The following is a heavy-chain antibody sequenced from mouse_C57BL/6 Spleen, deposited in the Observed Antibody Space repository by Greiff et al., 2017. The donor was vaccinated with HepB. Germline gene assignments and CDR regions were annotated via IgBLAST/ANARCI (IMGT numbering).Heavy chain of an antibody. J-gene: IGHJ1*03. CDR3: ARGYYGSRKYFDV. CDR2: ISDGGSYT. V-gene: IGHV5-4*01. CDR1: GFTFSSYA. D-gene: IGHD1-1*01. Sequence: EVQLVESGGGLVKPGGSLKLSCAASGFTFSSYAMSWVRQTPEKRLEWVATISDGGSYTYYPDNVKGRFTISRDNAKNNLYLQMSHLKSEDTAMYYCARGYYGSRKYFDVWGTGTSVTVSS.